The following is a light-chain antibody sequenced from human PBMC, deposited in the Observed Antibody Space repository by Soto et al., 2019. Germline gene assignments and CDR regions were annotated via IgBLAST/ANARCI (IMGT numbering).Light chain of an antibody. CDR2: GAS. CDR1: QSIASY. Sequence: EVLLTQSPGTLSLSPGERATLSCRATQSIASYLAWYQQKPGQAPRLLIYGASIRATGIPARFSGSGSGTDFTLTISRLEPEDFAVYYCQQYGSSPLTFGGGTKVDIK. CDR3: QQYGSSPLT. V-gene: IGKV3-20*01. J-gene: IGKJ4*01.